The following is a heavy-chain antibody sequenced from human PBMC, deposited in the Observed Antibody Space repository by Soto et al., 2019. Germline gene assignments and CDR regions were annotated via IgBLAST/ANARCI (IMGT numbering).Heavy chain of an antibody. Sequence: GASVKVSCKASGYTFTSYDINWVRQATGQGLEWMGWMNPNSGNTGYAQKFQGRVTMTRSTSISTAYMELSSLRSEDTAVYYCARREGDYRNYYYYMDVWGKGTKVTVSS. CDR3: ARREGDYRNYYYYMDV. CDR1: GYTFTSYD. D-gene: IGHD4-17*01. V-gene: IGHV1-8*01. J-gene: IGHJ6*03. CDR2: MNPNSGNT.